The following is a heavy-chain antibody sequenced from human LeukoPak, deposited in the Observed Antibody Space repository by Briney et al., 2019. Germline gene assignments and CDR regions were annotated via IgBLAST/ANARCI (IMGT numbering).Heavy chain of an antibody. Sequence: GGSLRLSCAASGLNLSINYMNWVRQAPGKGLEWVSVIYRGGSTYYADSLKGRFTISRDDAKNSLYLQMHSLRAEDTALYYCAKRSAAGTVGYFDYWGQGTLVTVSS. CDR3: AKRSAAGTVGYFDY. V-gene: IGHV3-53*05. D-gene: IGHD6-13*01. J-gene: IGHJ4*02. CDR1: GLNLSINY. CDR2: IYRGGST.